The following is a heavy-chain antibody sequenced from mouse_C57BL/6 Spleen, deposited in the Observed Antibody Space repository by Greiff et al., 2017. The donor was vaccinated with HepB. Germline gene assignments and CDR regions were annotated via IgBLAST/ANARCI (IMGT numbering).Heavy chain of an antibody. J-gene: IGHJ3*01. V-gene: IGHV2-2*01. D-gene: IGHD4-1*01. CDR2: IWSGGST. Sequence: QVQLKESGPGLVQPSQSLSITCTVSGFSLTSYGVHWVRQSPGKGLEWLGVIWSGGSTDYNAAFISRLSISKDNSKSQVFFKMNSLQADDTAIYYCARVETTGTFAYWGQGTLVTVSA. CDR3: ARVETTGTFAY. CDR1: GFSLTSYG.